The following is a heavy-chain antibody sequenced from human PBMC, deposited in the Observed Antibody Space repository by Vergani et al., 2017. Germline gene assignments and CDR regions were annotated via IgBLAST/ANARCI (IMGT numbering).Heavy chain of an antibody. J-gene: IGHJ4*02. Sequence: QVQLQQWGAGLLKPSETLSLTCAVYGGSFSGYYWSWIRQPPGKGLEWIGYIYYSGSTNYNPSLKSRVTISVDRSKNQFSLKLSSVTAEDTAVYYCAKTHYDSSGYPLDYWGQGTLVTVSS. D-gene: IGHD3-22*01. CDR1: GGSFSGYY. CDR2: IYYSGST. V-gene: IGHV4-34*11. CDR3: AKTHYDSSGYPLDY.